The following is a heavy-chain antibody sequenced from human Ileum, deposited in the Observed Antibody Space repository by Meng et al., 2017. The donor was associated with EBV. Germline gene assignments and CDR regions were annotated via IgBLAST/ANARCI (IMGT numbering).Heavy chain of an antibody. D-gene: IGHD6-13*01. CDR3: ARGSTPAAGAY. V-gene: IGHV4-39*07. CDR2: MYSSGTT. Sequence: LQVQESGPGLGKPSEPLSLSCPVSGGSISSSSYYWGWIRQPPGKGLEWIGSMYSSGTTNYNPSLTSRVTISLDTSKNKFSLKLSSVTAADTAVYYCARGSTPAAGAYWGQGTLVTVSS. CDR1: GGSISSSSYY. J-gene: IGHJ4*02.